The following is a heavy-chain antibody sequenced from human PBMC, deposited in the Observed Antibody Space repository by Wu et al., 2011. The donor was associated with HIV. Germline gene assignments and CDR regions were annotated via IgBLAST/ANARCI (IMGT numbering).Heavy chain of an antibody. CDR1: GGTFNSYG. D-gene: IGHD2-2*01. Sequence: QVQLVQSGAEVKKPGSSVKVSCKASGGTFNSYGISWVRQAPGQGLEWMGRIIPIFGTTNYAQKFQGRLTITADESTSKAHMELSTLGSEDTAIYYCASTDCSSTSCYGHYYYYYMDVWGQRATVTVSS. CDR3: ASTDCSSTSCYGHYYYYYMDV. V-gene: IGHV1-69*15. CDR2: IIPIFGTT. J-gene: IGHJ6*03.